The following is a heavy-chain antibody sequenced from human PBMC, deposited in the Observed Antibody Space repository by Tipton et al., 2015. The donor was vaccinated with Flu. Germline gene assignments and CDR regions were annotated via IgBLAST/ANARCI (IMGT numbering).Heavy chain of an antibody. CDR1: GGSMSSFY. J-gene: IGHJ4*02. V-gene: IGHV4-4*07. CDR2: MYAGGNT. D-gene: IGHD3-10*01. CDR3: ARGSGSGTEMTFYV. Sequence: TLSLTCTVSGGSMSSFYWNWIRKPAGKGLEWMGRMYAGGNTKYNPSLKSRVTMSVDTSKNQFSLRLTSVTAADTAVYYCARGSGSGTEMTFYVWGPGTVVTVSS.